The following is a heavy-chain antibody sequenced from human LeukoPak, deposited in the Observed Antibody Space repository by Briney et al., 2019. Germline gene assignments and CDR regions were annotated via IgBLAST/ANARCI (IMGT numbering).Heavy chain of an antibody. D-gene: IGHD3-10*01. Sequence: SVKVSCKASGGTFSSYAFSWVRQAPGQGLEWMGGIIPIFGTANYAQKFQGRVTITADKSTSTAYMELSSLRSEDTAVYYCARNMLRGVPLYYYYMDVWGKGTTVTISS. J-gene: IGHJ6*03. CDR2: IIPIFGTA. CDR3: ARNMLRGVPLYYYYMDV. CDR1: GGTFSSYA. V-gene: IGHV1-69*06.